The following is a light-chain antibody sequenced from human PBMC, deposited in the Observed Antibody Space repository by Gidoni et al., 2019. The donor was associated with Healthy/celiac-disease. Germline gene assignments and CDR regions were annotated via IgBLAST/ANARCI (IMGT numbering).Light chain of an antibody. CDR2: GNS. Sequence: QSVLTQPPSVSEAPGQRVTISCTGSSSNIGAGYDVNWYQQLPGTAPHLLIYGNSNRPSGFPDRFSGSKSGTSASLAITGLQAEDEADYYCQSYDSSLSVVFGGGTKLTVL. CDR3: QSYDSSLSVV. J-gene: IGLJ2*01. V-gene: IGLV1-40*01. CDR1: SSNIGAGYD.